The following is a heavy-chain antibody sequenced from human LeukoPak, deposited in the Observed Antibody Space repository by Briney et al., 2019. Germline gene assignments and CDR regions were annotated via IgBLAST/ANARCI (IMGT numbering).Heavy chain of an antibody. V-gene: IGHV3-30-3*01. D-gene: IGHD1-26*01. CDR2: ISHDGSNE. CDR3: ARENSGSLTGHFDY. J-gene: IGHJ4*02. CDR1: GFTFNNYA. Sequence: GGSLRLPCAASGFTFNNYAMHWVRQSPGKGLEWVAVISHDGSNEYYADSVKGRFTISRDNSKNTLYLQMNSLKSEDTAVYYCARENSGSLTGHFDYWGQGTLVTVSS.